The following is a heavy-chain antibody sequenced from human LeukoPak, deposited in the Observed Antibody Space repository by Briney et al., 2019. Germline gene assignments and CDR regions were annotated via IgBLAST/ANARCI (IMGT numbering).Heavy chain of an antibody. CDR2: ISSNGGST. CDR1: GFTFSSYA. J-gene: IGHJ3*02. D-gene: IGHD3-10*01. V-gene: IGHV3-64*01. Sequence: GGSLILSCAASGFTFSSYAMHWVRQAPGKGLEYVSAISSNGGSTYYANSVKGRFTISRDNSKNTLYLQMGSLRAEDMAVYYCARSPGEVVNPEYAFDIWGQGTMVTVSS. CDR3: ARSPGEVVNPEYAFDI.